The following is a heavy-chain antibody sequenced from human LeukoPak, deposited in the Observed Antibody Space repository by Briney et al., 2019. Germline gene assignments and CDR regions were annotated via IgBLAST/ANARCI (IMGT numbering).Heavy chain of an antibody. V-gene: IGHV4-59*01. Sequence: SETLSLTCTVSGGSISSYYWSWIRQPPGKGLEWIGYIYYSGTTNYNPSLKSRVTISVDTSKNQFSLKLSSVTAADTAVYYCARNLGYCSSISCYPLFDPWGQGTLVTVSS. CDR1: GGSISSYY. CDR2: IYYSGTT. CDR3: ARNLGYCSSISCYPLFDP. D-gene: IGHD2-2*01. J-gene: IGHJ5*02.